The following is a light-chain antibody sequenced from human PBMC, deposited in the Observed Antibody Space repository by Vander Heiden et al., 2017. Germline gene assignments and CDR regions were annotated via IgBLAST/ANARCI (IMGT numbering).Light chain of an antibody. CDR3: QQEDNLPIT. J-gene: IGKJ4*01. CDR1: QDISNY. V-gene: IGKV1-33*01. CDR2: DAS. Sequence: DIQMTQSPSSLSASVGDRVTITCQASQDISNYLNWYQQKPGKAPKLLIYDASNLETGVPSRFSGSGSGTDFTFTIISLHPEDIATYYCQQEDNLPITFGGGTKVEIK.